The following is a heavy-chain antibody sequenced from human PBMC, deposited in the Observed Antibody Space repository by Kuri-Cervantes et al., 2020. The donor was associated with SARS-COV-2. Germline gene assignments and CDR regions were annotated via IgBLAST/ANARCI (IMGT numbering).Heavy chain of an antibody. CDR1: GFTFSNYW. D-gene: IGHD3-10*01. V-gene: IGHV3-7*02. Sequence: GEALKISCSASGFTFSNYWMRWGRQAPGKGLEWVATIKQDGSEKYYVDSVKGRFTISRDNAKNSLNLQMNSLRAEDTAVYYCARVPSITMVRGANSYGMDVWGQGTTVTVSS. J-gene: IGHJ6*02. CDR2: IKQDGSEK. CDR3: ARVPSITMVRGANSYGMDV.